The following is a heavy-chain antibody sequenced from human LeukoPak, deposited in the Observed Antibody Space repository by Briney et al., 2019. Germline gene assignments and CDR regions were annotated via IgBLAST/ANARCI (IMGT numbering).Heavy chain of an antibody. Sequence: PGGSLRLSCAASGFTFSSYWMSWVRQAPGKGLERVANIKQDGSEKDYVDSVKGRFTISRDNAKNSLYLQMNSLRAEDTAVYYCARGDRGVIIPADDTYYYYYGMDVWGKGTTVTVSS. CDR2: IKQDGSEK. CDR1: GFTFSSYW. CDR3: ARGDRGVIIPADDTYYYYYGMDV. D-gene: IGHD3-10*01. V-gene: IGHV3-7*03. J-gene: IGHJ6*04.